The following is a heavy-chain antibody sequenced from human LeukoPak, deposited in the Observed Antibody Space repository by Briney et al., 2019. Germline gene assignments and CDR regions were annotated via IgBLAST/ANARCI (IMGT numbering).Heavy chain of an antibody. CDR3: AREATVTTAFDY. V-gene: IGHV3-53*01. CDR1: GFTVSSNY. CDR2: IYSGGST. D-gene: IGHD4-17*01. Sequence: GGSLRLSCAASGFTVSSNYMSWVRQAPGKGLEWVSVIYSGGSTYYADSVKGRFTISTDNSKNTLYLQMNSLRAEDTAVYYCAREATVTTAFDYWGQGTLVTVSS. J-gene: IGHJ4*02.